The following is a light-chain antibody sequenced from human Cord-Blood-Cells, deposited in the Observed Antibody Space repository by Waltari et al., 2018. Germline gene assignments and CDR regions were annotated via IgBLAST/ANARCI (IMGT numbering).Light chain of an antibody. CDR3: SSYTSSSTLV. V-gene: IGLV2-14*01. Sequence: QSALTHPASVSGSPGQPITLPCTGTSRDVGGYNYVSWYQQHPGKPPKLMIYDVSNRPSGVSNRFSGSKSGNTASLTISGLQAEDEADYYCSSYTSSSTLVFGTGTKVTVL. CDR1: SRDVGGYNY. CDR2: DVS. J-gene: IGLJ1*01.